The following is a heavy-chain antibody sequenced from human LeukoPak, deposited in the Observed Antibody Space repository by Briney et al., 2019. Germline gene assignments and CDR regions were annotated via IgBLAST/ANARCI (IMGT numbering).Heavy chain of an antibody. V-gene: IGHV3-30*04. CDR1: GFTFSSYA. CDR2: ISYDGSNK. J-gene: IGHJ4*02. D-gene: IGHD6-13*01. Sequence: GGSLRLSCAASGFTFSSYAMHWVRQAPGKGLEWVAVISYDGSNKYYADSVKGRFTISRDNSKNTLYLQMNSLRAEDTAVYYCAREDSSSCPPDCGIGPFDYWGQGTLVTVSS. CDR3: AREDSSSCPPDCGIGPFDY.